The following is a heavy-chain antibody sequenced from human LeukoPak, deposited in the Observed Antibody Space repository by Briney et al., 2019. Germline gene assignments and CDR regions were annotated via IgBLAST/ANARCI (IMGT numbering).Heavy chain of an antibody. V-gene: IGHV1-69*13. D-gene: IGHD2-2*01. CDR2: IIPIFGTA. CDR1: GGTFSSYA. J-gene: IGHJ6*03. Sequence: SVKVSCKXSGGTFSSYAISWVRQAPGQGLEWMGRIIPIFGTANYAQKFQGRVTITADESTSTAYMELSSLRSEDTAVYYCARPYCSSTSCYGAGDYYYYYIDVWGKGTTVTVSS. CDR3: ARPYCSSTSCYGAGDYYYYYIDV.